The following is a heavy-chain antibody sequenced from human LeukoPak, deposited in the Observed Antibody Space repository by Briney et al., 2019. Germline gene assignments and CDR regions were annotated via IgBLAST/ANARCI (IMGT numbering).Heavy chain of an antibody. CDR3: ARDGEVTIFGVVRNYYYYMDV. CDR1: GGSFSGYY. J-gene: IGHJ6*03. CDR2: INHSGST. Sequence: SETLSLTCAVYGGSFSGYYWSWIRQPPGKGLEWIGEINHSGSTNYNPSLKSRVTISVDTSKNQFSLKLSSVTAADTAVYYCARDGEVTIFGVVRNYYYYMDVWGKGTTVTVSS. D-gene: IGHD3-3*01. V-gene: IGHV4-34*01.